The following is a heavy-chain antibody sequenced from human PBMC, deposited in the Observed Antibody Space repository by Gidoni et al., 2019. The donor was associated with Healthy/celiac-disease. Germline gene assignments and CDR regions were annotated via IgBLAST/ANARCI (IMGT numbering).Heavy chain of an antibody. V-gene: IGHV1-69*01. CDR3: AGYYDFWSGPFDY. Sequence: QVQLVQSGAEVKEPGSSVKVSCSDSAVTFGRYAFSWVRQAPGQGLEWMGGIIPIFGTANYAQKFQGRVTITADESTSTAYMELSSLRSEDTAVYYCAGYYDFWSGPFDYWGQGTLVTVSS. CDR1: AVTFGRYA. D-gene: IGHD3-3*01. J-gene: IGHJ4*02. CDR2: IIPIFGTA.